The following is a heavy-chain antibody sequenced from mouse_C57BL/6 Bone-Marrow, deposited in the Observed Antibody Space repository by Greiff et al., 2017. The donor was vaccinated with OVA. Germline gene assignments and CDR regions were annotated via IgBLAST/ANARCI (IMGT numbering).Heavy chain of an antibody. CDR3: ARDPHYYYGSSLCDY. J-gene: IGHJ2*01. V-gene: IGHV3-6*01. CDR1: GYSITSGYY. D-gene: IGHD1-1*01. Sequence: EVKLLESGPGLVKPSQSLSLTCSVTGYSITSGYYWNWLRQFPGNKLEWMGYISYDGSNNYNPSLKNRISITRDTSKNQFFLKLNSVTTEDTATYYCARDPHYYYGSSLCDYWGQGTTLTVSS. CDR2: ISYDGSN.